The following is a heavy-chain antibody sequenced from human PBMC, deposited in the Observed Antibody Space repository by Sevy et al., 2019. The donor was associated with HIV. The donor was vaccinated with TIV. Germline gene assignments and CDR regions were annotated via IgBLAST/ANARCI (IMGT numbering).Heavy chain of an antibody. D-gene: IGHD6-19*01. CDR3: AKDSREGVVAGGRGLILYY. Sequence: GGCLRLSCAASGFTFSSYAMSWVRQAPGKGLEWVSAISGSGGSTYYADSVKGRFTISRDNSKNTLYLQMNSLRAEDTAVYYCAKDSREGVVAGGRGLILYYWGQGTLVTVSS. J-gene: IGHJ4*02. CDR2: ISGSGGST. V-gene: IGHV3-23*01. CDR1: GFTFSSYA.